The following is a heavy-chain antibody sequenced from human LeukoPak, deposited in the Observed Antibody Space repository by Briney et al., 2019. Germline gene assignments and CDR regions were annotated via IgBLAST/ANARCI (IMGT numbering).Heavy chain of an antibody. V-gene: IGHV5-51*01. D-gene: IGHD2-2*01. CDR3: ARLSSRYCSSTSCYGQPIDY. CDR1: GSIFTSYW. Sequence: GASLQISCKGSGSIFTSYWIGGVRQMPGKGLEWMGIIYPGDSDTRYSPSFQGQVTISADKSISTAYLQWSSLKASDTAMYYCARLSSRYCSSTSCYGQPIDYWGQGTLVTVSS. CDR2: IYPGDSDT. J-gene: IGHJ4*02.